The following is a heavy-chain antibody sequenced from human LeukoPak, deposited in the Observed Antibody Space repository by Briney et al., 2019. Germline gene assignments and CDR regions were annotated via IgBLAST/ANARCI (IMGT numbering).Heavy chain of an antibody. D-gene: IGHD3-3*01. CDR1: GGSISSYY. V-gene: IGHV4-59*01. CDR2: IYYSGST. CDR3: ARVWRYYDFWSGYGYAFDI. Sequence: PSETLSLTCTVSGGSISSYYWSWIRQPPGKGLEWIGYIYYSGSTNYNPSLKSRVTISVDTSKNQFSLKLSSVTAADTAVYYCARVWRYYDFWSGYGYAFDIWGQGTMVTVSS. J-gene: IGHJ3*02.